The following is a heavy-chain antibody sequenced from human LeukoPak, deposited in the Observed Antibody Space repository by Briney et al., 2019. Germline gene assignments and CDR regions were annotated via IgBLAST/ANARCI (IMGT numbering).Heavy chain of an antibody. Sequence: PGRSLRLSCAASGFIFTSFAIHWVRQAPGKGLEWVAVISFDGTDKYFADSVKGRFTISRDNSKNTLHLQMNSLRGEDTAVYYCARDLAADNYDAFDIWGHGTMVTVSS. CDR2: ISFDGTDK. CDR3: ARDLAADNYDAFDI. V-gene: IGHV3-30*04. D-gene: IGHD6-25*01. J-gene: IGHJ3*02. CDR1: GFIFTSFA.